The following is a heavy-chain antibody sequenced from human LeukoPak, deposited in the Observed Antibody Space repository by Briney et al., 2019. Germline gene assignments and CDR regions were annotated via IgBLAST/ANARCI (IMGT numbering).Heavy chain of an antibody. V-gene: IGHV4-4*07. J-gene: IGHJ5*02. CDR2: IYTSGST. D-gene: IGHD6-13*01. CDR3: ARDLAAAGTPNWFDP. CDR1: GGSISSYY. Sequence: SETLSLTCTVSGGSISSYYWSRIRQPAGKGLERIGRIYTSGSTNYNPSLKSRVTMSVDTSKNQFSLKLSSVTAADTAVYYCARDLAAAGTPNWFDPWGQGTLVTVSS.